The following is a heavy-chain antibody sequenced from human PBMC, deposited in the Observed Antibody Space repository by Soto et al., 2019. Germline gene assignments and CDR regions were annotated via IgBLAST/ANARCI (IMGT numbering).Heavy chain of an antibody. J-gene: IGHJ6*02. CDR2: IIPIFGTA. CDR1: GGTFSSYA. D-gene: IGHD5-12*01. Sequence: SVKVSCKASGGTFSSYAISWVRQAPGQGLEWMGGIIPIFGTANYAQKFQGRVTITADESTSTAYMELSSLRSEDTAVYYCARGGYSGYDHKTYYYYGMDVWGQGTTVTVSS. CDR3: ARGGYSGYDHKTYYYYGMDV. V-gene: IGHV1-69*13.